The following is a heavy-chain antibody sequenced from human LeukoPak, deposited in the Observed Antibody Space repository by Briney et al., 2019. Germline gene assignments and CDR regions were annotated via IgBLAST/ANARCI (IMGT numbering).Heavy chain of an antibody. V-gene: IGHV3-23*01. Sequence: GGSLRLSCAASGFTFSSYAMSWVRQAPGKGLEWISTITTSGGVTYYADSVKGRFTISRDNSKNILYLQVNSLRDEDTAIYYCAKRVGTTAMERAFDIWGQGTVVTVSS. CDR1: GFTFSSYA. CDR2: ITTSGGVT. J-gene: IGHJ3*02. CDR3: AKRVGTTAMERAFDI. D-gene: IGHD1-1*01.